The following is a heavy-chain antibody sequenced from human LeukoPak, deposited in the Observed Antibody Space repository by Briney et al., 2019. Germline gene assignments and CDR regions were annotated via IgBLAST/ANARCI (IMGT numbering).Heavy chain of an antibody. CDR1: GFTFRSYW. D-gene: IGHD2-2*01. Sequence: GGSLRLSCAASGFTFRSYWRSWVRQAPGKGLEWVANIKQDGSEKYYVDSVKGRFTISRDNAKNSLYLQMNSLRAEDTAVYYCARNCSSTSCYRAFDIWGQGTMVTVSS. CDR3: ARNCSSTSCYRAFDI. CDR2: IKQDGSEK. V-gene: IGHV3-7*01. J-gene: IGHJ3*02.